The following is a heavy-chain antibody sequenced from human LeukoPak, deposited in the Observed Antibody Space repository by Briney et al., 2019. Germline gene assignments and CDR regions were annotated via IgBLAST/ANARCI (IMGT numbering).Heavy chain of an antibody. J-gene: IGHJ4*02. V-gene: IGHV1-2*02. CDR3: ARGASCGGDCYSPDY. Sequence: ASVKVSCKASGYTFTGYYMHWVRQAPGQGLEWMGWINPNSGGTNYAQKFQGRVTMTRNTSISTAYMELSSLRSEGTAVYYCARGASCGGDCYSPDYWGQGTLVTVRS. D-gene: IGHD2-21*02. CDR1: GYTFTGYY. CDR2: INPNSGGT.